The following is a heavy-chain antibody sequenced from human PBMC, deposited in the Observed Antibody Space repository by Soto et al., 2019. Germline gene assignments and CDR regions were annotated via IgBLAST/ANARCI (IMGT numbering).Heavy chain of an antibody. D-gene: IGHD2-8*01. Sequence: PGGSLRLSCAASGFTVGSHAMSWVRRAPGKGLEWVSSISGSGDGTYYGDSVKGRFTISRDSSSSTLYLQMDNLRGEDTAVYFWTRSRRSILMVYGFGGMDVWGQGTTVTVSS. CDR2: ISGSGDGT. CDR1: GFTVGSHA. V-gene: IGHV3-23*01. CDR3: TRSRRSILMVYGFGGMDV. J-gene: IGHJ6*02.